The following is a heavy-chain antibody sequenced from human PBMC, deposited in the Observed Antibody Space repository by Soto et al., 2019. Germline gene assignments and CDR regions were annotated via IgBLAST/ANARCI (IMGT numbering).Heavy chain of an antibody. J-gene: IGHJ4*02. D-gene: IGHD2-2*01. V-gene: IGHV3-23*04. CDR3: AKDQRPASLTVKDYFDF. Sequence: EVQLVESGGVLVQPGGSLRLSCVASGFTFNSFGMSWVRQAPGKGLEWVSAISGTGNSVYYADSVKGRFTISRDNSENTLYLQMNSLRAEDTAIYYCAKDQRPASLTVKDYFDFWGRGTLVTVSS. CDR2: ISGTGNSV. CDR1: GFTFNSFG.